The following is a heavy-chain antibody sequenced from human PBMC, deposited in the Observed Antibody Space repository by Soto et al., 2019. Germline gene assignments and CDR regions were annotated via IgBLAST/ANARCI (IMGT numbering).Heavy chain of an antibody. CDR1: GGSINSYL. D-gene: IGHD2-21*01. V-gene: IGHV4-4*07. CDR2: VYSSGTT. J-gene: IGHJ4*02. CDR3: ARDIASYAYGEGY. Sequence: QLQLQESGPGLVKPSETLSLTCTVSGGSINSYLWSWIRQPAGKGLEWIGRVYSSGTTDYNPSLNSRATMSVETSKNQFSLKLSSVTAADTAVYYCARDIASYAYGEGYWGQGIQVTVSS.